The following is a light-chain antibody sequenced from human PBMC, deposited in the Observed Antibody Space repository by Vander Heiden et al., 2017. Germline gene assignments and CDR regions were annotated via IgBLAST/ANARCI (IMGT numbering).Light chain of an antibody. CDR3: QVWDSSSDHHWV. CDR2: VDS. J-gene: IGLJ3*02. CDR1: NIVSKS. Sequence: SYVLTQPPPVSVAPGQTARITCGGNNIVSKSVHWYQQKPGQAPVLVVYVDSDRPSGIPERFSGSNSGNTATLTISRVEAGDEADYYCQVWDSSSDHHWVFGGGTKLTVL. V-gene: IGLV3-21*02.